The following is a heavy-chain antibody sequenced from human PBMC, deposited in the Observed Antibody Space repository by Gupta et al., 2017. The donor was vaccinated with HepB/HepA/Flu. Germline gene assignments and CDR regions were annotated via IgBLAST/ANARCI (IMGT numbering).Heavy chain of an antibody. Sequence: QVQMVESGGGVVQPGKSLRLSCAASGFSLHTYGMYWVRQAPGKGLEWLSFLSFDEEHRDYAESVKGRFTISKDTSENTLYLDMNSLTVADTAVYYCARDPGGWGIWFDPRGQGTRVTVSS. CDR2: LSFDEEHR. V-gene: IGHV3-30*12. CDR1: GFSLHTYG. J-gene: IGHJ5*02. D-gene: IGHD7-27*01. CDR3: ARDPGGWGIWFDP.